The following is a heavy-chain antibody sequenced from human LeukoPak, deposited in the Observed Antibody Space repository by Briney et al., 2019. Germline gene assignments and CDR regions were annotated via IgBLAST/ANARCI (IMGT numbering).Heavy chain of an antibody. V-gene: IGHV3-21*01. CDR2: ISSSSSYI. Sequence: GGSLRLSCAASGLTFSSYSMNWVRQAPGKGLEWVSSISSSSSYIYYADSVKGRFTISRDNAKNSLYLQMNSLRAEDTAVYYCARDGDYDFWSGYYTRWFDPWGQGTLVTVSS. D-gene: IGHD3-3*01. CDR3: ARDGDYDFWSGYYTRWFDP. J-gene: IGHJ5*02. CDR1: GLTFSSYS.